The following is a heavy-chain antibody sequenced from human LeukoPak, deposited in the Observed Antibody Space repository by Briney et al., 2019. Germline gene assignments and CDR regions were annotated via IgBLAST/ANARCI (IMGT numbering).Heavy chain of an antibody. V-gene: IGHV1-69*01. CDR2: IIPIFGTA. D-gene: IGHD5-12*01. CDR1: GGTFSSYA. J-gene: IGHJ6*02. CDR3: GAWATPSSDDYYYGVDV. Sequence: ASVNVSCKASGGTFSSYAISWVRQAPGQGLEWMGGIIPIFGTANYAQKFQGRVTITADESTSTAYMELSSLRSEDTAVYYCGAWATPSSDDYYYGVDVWGQGTTVTVSS.